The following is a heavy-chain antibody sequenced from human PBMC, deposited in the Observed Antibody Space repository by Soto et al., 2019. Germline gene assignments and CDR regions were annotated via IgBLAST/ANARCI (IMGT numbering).Heavy chain of an antibody. CDR2: ISAYNGST. V-gene: IGHV1-18*01. CDR1: GYTFTSYG. CDR3: ARDGLVPNYYYVMDF. D-gene: IGHD6-19*01. Sequence: ASVKVSCKASGYTFTSYGISWVRQAPGQGLEWMGWISAYNGSTNYAQKLQGRVTMTTDTSTSTAYMELRSLRSDDTAVYYCARDGLVPNYYYVMDFWGQGTTVTVSS. J-gene: IGHJ6*01.